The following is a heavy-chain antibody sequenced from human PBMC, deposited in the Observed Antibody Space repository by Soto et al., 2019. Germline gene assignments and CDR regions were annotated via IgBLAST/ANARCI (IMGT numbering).Heavy chain of an antibody. CDR2: IYHSGST. J-gene: IGHJ4*02. CDR3: ARGGIYLYSISRGAFDY. D-gene: IGHD6-13*01. Sequence: SETLSLTCAVSGGSISSSNWWSWVRQPPGKVLEWIGEIYHSGSTNYNPSLKSRVTISVDKSKNQFSLKLISVTAADTAVYYCARGGIYLYSISRGAFDYWGQGTLVTVSS. V-gene: IGHV4-4*02. CDR1: GGSISSSNW.